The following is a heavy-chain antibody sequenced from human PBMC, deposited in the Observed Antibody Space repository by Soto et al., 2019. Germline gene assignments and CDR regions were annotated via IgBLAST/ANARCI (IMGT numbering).Heavy chain of an antibody. V-gene: IGHV1-8*01. CDR3: ATAEDGYNPLYYGMDV. CDR2: MNPNSGNT. J-gene: IGHJ6*02. Sequence: QVQLVQSGAEVKKPGASVKVSCKASGYTFTSYDINWVRQATGQGLEWMGWMNPNSGNTGYAQKCQGRVTMTRNTSISKAYMELSSLRSEDTAVYYCATAEDGYNPLYYGMDVWGQGTTVTVSS. CDR1: GYTFTSYD. D-gene: IGHD5-12*01.